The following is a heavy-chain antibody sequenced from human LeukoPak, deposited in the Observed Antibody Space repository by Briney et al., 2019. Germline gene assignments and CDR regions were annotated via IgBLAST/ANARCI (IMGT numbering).Heavy chain of an antibody. CDR1: GGSIRSSSYY. Sequence: SETLSLTCSVSGGSIRSSSYYWGWIRQPPGKGLEWIGSMYYSGSTYYNSSLKSRVTISVDTSKKQFSLKVNSVTAADTAVYYCARVRGPPHFYYYGMDVWGQGTTVTVSS. CDR3: ARVRGPPHFYYYGMDV. D-gene: IGHD5-12*01. CDR2: MYYSGST. J-gene: IGHJ6*02. V-gene: IGHV4-39*07.